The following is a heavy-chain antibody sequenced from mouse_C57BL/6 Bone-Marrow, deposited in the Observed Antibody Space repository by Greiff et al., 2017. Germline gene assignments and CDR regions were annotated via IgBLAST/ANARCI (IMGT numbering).Heavy chain of an antibody. CDR2: ISSGGSYT. J-gene: IGHJ3*01. CDR3: ARPLGAWFAY. Sequence: EVKVVESGGDLVKPGGSLKLSCAASGFTFSSYGMSWVRQTPDKRLEWVATISSGGSYTYSPDSVKGRFTISRDNAKNTLYLQMSSLKSEDTAMYYCARPLGAWFAYWGQGTLVTVSA. CDR1: GFTFSSYG. V-gene: IGHV5-6*01.